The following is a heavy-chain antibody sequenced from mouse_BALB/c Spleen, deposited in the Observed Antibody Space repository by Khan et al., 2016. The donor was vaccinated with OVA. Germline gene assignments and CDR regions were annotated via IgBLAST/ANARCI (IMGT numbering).Heavy chain of an antibody. CDR1: GFNIKDTY. V-gene: IGHV14-3*02. J-gene: IGHJ3*01. Sequence: IQLVQSGAELVKPGASVKLSCSASGFNIKDTYIHWVKQRPEQGLEWIGRIDPPNGDSKYGPKFQDKATLTADTSSNTAYLQLSSLTSEDTAVYYRATLYGNPFAYWGQGTLVSVSA. D-gene: IGHD2-1*01. CDR3: ATLYGNPFAY. CDR2: IDPPNGDS.